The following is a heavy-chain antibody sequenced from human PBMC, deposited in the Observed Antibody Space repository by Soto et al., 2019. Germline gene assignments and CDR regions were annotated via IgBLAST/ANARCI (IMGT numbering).Heavy chain of an antibody. D-gene: IGHD2-21*02. V-gene: IGHV3-21*01. Sequence: EVQLVESGGGLVKPGGSLRLSCAASGFTFSSYSMNWVRQAPGKGLEWVSSISSSNSYIYYADSVKGRFTIYRDNAKNSLYLQMNSLRAEDTAVYYCARTAYCGGDCYSPTYDYWGQGTLVTVSS. CDR2: ISSSNSYI. CDR1: GFTFSSYS. CDR3: ARTAYCGGDCYSPTYDY. J-gene: IGHJ4*02.